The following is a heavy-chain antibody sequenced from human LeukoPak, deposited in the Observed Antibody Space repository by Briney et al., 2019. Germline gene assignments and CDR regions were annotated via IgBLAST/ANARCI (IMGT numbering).Heavy chain of an antibody. V-gene: IGHV3-48*02. D-gene: IGHD3-10*01. J-gene: IGHJ4*02. CDR1: GFAFSTYG. CDR2: ITSRSTT. CDR3: ARRISGSYLDY. Sequence: GGSLRLSCAASGFAFSTYGMNWVRQAPGKGLEWISYITSRSTTYYADSVRGRFTISRDNAKNSLYLEMNGLRDDGTAVYYCARRISGSYLDYWGKGTLVTVSS.